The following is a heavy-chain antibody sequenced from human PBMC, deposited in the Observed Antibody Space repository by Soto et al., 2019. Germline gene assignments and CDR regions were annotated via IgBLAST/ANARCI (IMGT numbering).Heavy chain of an antibody. CDR2: IYYSGST. Sequence: PSETLSLTCTVSGGSISSGGYYWSWIRQHPGKGLEWIGYIYYSGSTYYNPSLKSRVTISVDTSKNQFSLKLSSVTAADTAVYYCARKLGYCSGGSCYYFDYWGQGTLVTVSS. V-gene: IGHV4-31*03. CDR1: GGSISSGGYY. CDR3: ARKLGYCSGGSCYYFDY. J-gene: IGHJ4*02. D-gene: IGHD2-15*01.